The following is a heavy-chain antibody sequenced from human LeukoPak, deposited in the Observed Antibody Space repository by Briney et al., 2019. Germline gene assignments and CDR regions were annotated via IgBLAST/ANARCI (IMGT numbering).Heavy chain of an antibody. Sequence: ASVKVSCKASGYTFTGYYMHWVREGPGPGLEWMGWINPNSGGTNYAQKFQGRVTMTRDTSISTAYMELSRLRSDDTAVYYCARDLGWFGEFDNWFDPWGQGTLVTVSS. V-gene: IGHV1-2*02. CDR2: INPNSGGT. D-gene: IGHD3-10*01. CDR1: GYTFTGYY. CDR3: ARDLGWFGEFDNWFDP. J-gene: IGHJ5*02.